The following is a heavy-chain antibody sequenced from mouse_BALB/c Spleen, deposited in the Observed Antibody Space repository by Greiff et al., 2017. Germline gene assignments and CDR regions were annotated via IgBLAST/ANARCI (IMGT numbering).Heavy chain of an antibody. CDR1: GYTFTSYW. Sequence: QVHVKQSGAELVKPGASVKLSCKASGYTFTSYWMHWAKQRPGQGLEWIGEINPSNGRTNYNEKFKSKATLTVDKSSSTAYMQLSSLTSEDSAVYYCARSYYGNYVRYFDYWGQGTTLTVSS. CDR2: INPSNGRT. J-gene: IGHJ2*01. D-gene: IGHD2-10*01. CDR3: ARSYYGNYVRYFDY. V-gene: IGHV1S81*02.